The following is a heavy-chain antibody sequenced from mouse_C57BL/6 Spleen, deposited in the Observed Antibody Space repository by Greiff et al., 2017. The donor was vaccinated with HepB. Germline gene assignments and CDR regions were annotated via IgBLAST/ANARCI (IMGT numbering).Heavy chain of an antibody. CDR1: GFSLTSYG. CDR2: IWSGGST. D-gene: IGHD1-1*01. Sequence: VQLQQSGPGLVQPSQSLSITCTVSGFSLTSYGVHWVRQSPGKGLEWLGVIWSGGSTDYNAAFISRLSISKDNSKSQVFFKMNSLQADDTAIYYCARDPTTVVAPYYYAMDYWGQGTSVTVSS. J-gene: IGHJ4*01. V-gene: IGHV2-2*01. CDR3: ARDPTTVVAPYYYAMDY.